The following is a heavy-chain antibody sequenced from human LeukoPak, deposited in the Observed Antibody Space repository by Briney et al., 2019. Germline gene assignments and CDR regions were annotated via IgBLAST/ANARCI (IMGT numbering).Heavy chain of an antibody. J-gene: IGHJ5*02. CDR3: ASRGDIEHSYGYGKWFDP. D-gene: IGHD5-18*01. CDR2: INHSGST. Sequence: KASEALSLTCAVYGGSFSGYYWSWIRQPPGKGLEWIGEINHSGSTNYNASLKSRVTISVDTSKNQFSLRLSSVTAADTAVYYCASRGDIEHSYGYGKWFDPWGQGTRVTVSS. CDR1: GGSFSGYY. V-gene: IGHV4-34*01.